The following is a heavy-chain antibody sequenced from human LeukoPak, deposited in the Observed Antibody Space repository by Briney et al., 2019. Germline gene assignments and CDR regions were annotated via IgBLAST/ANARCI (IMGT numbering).Heavy chain of an antibody. CDR2: INSDGSST. Sequence: PGGSLRLSCAASGFTFSSYWMHWVRQAPGKGLVWVSRINSDGSSTSYADSVKGRFTISRDNAKNTLYLQMNSLRAEDTAVYYCARLKDGYNGVFDYWGQGTLVTVSS. CDR3: ARLKDGYNGVFDY. D-gene: IGHD5-24*01. J-gene: IGHJ4*02. CDR1: GFTFSSYW. V-gene: IGHV3-74*01.